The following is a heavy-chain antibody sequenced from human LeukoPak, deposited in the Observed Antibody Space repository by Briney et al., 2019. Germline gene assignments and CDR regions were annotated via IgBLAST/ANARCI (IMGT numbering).Heavy chain of an antibody. V-gene: IGHV3-23*01. CDR1: GFTFSTYA. CDR2: IGGSGGST. D-gene: IGHD6-19*01. J-gene: IGHJ4*02. CDR3: AKSSSGWYFDY. Sequence: PGGSLRLSCAASGFTFSTYAMNWVRQAPGKGLEWVSGIGGSGGSTYYADSVKGRFTISRDNSKNTLYLQMNSLRTEDTALYYCAKSSSGWYFDYWGQGTLVTVSS.